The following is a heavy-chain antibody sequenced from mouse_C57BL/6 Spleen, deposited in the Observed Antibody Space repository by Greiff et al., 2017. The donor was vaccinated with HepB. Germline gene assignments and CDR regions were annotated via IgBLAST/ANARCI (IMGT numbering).Heavy chain of an antibody. CDR1: GYTFTSYD. J-gene: IGHJ2*01. CDR3: ARSDYYGSSYDYFDY. CDR2: IYPRDGST. Sequence: VQLQQSGPELVKPGASVKLSCKASGYTFTSYDINWVKQRPGQGLEWIGWIYPRDGSTKYNEKFKGKATLTVDQSSSTAYMQLNSLTSEDSAVYYCARSDYYGSSYDYFDYWGQGTTLTVSS. D-gene: IGHD1-1*01. V-gene: IGHV1-85*01.